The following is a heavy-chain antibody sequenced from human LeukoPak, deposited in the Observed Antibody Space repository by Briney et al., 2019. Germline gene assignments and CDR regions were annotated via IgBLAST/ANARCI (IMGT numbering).Heavy chain of an antibody. CDR3: ARGSYFLLDY. Sequence: GGSLRLSCAASGFTFSSYAMHWVRQAPGKGLEWVAVISYDGSNKYYADSVKGRFTISRDNSKNTLYLQMNSLRAEDTAVYYCARGSYFLLDYWGQGTLVTVSS. D-gene: IGHD1-26*01. V-gene: IGHV3-30*04. J-gene: IGHJ4*02. CDR2: ISYDGSNK. CDR1: GFTFSSYA.